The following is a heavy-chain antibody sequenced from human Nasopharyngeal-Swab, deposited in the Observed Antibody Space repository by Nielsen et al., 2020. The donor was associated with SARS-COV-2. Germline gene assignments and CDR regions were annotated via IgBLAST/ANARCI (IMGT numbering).Heavy chain of an antibody. CDR3: VRGSYGHYDS. CDR1: GFTFSSYT. D-gene: IGHD4-17*01. Sequence: GESLKISCAASGFTFSSYTMIWVRQAPGKGLEWVSSISPTSDYIYYAESVKGRFTISRDNAKNSLFLQMNSLRAEETAIYYCVRGSYGHYDSWGQGALITVSS. CDR2: ISPTSDYI. J-gene: IGHJ5*01. V-gene: IGHV3-21*06.